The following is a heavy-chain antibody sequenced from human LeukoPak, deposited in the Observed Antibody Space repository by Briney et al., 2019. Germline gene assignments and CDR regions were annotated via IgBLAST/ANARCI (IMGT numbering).Heavy chain of an antibody. CDR2: IYYSGST. J-gene: IGHJ4*02. D-gene: IGHD2-15*01. CDR1: GGSISSSSYY. V-gene: IGHV4-39*07. Sequence: PSETLSLTCTVSGGSISSSSYYWGWIRQPPGKGLEWIGSIYYSGSTYYNPSLKSRVTISVDTSKNQFSLKLSSVTAADTAVYYCAREPHEGLLPYYFDYWGQGTLVTVSS. CDR3: AREPHEGLLPYYFDY.